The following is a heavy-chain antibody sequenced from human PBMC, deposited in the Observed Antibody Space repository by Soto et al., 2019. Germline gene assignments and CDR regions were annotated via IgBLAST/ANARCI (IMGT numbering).Heavy chain of an antibody. CDR3: AKDPHSGYGGYNWFDP. CDR2: INPSGDRT. D-gene: IGHD5-12*01. V-gene: IGHV1-46*01. CDR1: GFSFSDYF. J-gene: IGHJ5*02. Sequence: ASVKVSCKASGFSFSDYFMHWVRQAPGQGLEWMGIINPSGDRTDYAQKFQGRVTITRDTSTSTVYMDLSSLRYEDTAVYYCAKDPHSGYGGYNWFDPWGQGTLVTVSS.